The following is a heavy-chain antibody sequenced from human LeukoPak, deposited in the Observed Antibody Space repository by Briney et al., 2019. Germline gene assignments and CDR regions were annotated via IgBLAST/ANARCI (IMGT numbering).Heavy chain of an antibody. CDR1: GYSISSGYY. D-gene: IGHD2-15*01. J-gene: IGHJ1*01. CDR3: AYSGPTHDSCSGSSCYSSTCAQP. CDR2: IYHSGST. V-gene: IGHV4-38-2*01. Sequence: PSETLSLTCAVSGYSISSGYYWGWIRQPPGKGLEWIGSIYHSGSTYYNPSLKSRVTISVDTSKNQFSLKLSPVTAADTAVYYCAYSGPTHDSCSGSSCYSSTCAQPWGQGTLVTVSS.